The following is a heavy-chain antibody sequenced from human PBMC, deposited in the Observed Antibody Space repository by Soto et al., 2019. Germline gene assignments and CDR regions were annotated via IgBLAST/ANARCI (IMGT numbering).Heavy chain of an antibody. CDR1: SGSISSSNW. D-gene: IGHD3-3*01. J-gene: IGHJ4*02. CDR3: ARGIRFLDPFDY. CDR2: IYHSGST. Sequence: QVQLQESGPGLVKPSGTLSHTCAVSSGSISSSNWWSWVRQPAGKGLEWIGEIYHSGSTNYNPSLKSRVTISVDKSKNQFSRQLSSVTAAVTAVYYCARGIRFLDPFDYWGQGTLVTVSS. V-gene: IGHV4-4*02.